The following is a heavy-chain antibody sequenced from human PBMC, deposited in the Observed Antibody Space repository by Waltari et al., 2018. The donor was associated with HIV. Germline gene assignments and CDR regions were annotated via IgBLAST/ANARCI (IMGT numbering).Heavy chain of an antibody. CDR3: ARDINGGWGY. CDR2: ISRSSSSI. CDR1: GFTFCNYT. V-gene: IGHV3-48*01. J-gene: IGHJ4*02. Sequence: EVQLVESGGGLVQPGGSLRLSCAASGFTFCNYTMNWVRQDPGKGREWVSYISRSSSSIFYADSVKGRFTISRDNAKNSLYLQMNSLRVEDTAVYYCARDINGGWGYWGQGTLVTVAS. D-gene: IGHD7-27*01.